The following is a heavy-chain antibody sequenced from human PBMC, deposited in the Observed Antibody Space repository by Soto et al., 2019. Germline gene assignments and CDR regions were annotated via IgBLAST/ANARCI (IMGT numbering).Heavy chain of an antibody. J-gene: IGHJ5*02. CDR3: AKGASGWYGGS. CDR1: GFTFSIYA. CDR2: ISGSGDDT. V-gene: IGHV3-23*01. Sequence: GGSLRLSCAPSGFTFSIYAMIWVRQAPGKGLEWVSFISGSGDDTLYADSGKGRFAVSRDNSKTTLYLQMNSLRVEDTAIYYCAKGASGWYGGSWGQGTLVTVSS. D-gene: IGHD6-19*01.